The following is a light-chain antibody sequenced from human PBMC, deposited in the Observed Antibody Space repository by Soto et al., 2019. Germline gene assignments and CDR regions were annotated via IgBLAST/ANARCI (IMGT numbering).Light chain of an antibody. CDR1: QSISSY. V-gene: IGKV1-39*01. CDR2: AAS. CDR3: QQSYSTPXT. Sequence: DIQMTQSPSSLSASVGDRVTITCRASQSISSYLNWYQQKPGKAPKLLIYAASSLQSGVPSRFSGSGSGTDFTLTISSLQPEDFATYYCQQSYSTPXTFGQGTKV. J-gene: IGKJ2*01.